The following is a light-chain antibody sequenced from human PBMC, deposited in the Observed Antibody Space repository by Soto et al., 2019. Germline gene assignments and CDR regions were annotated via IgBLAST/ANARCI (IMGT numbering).Light chain of an antibody. CDR2: AAS. V-gene: IGKV3-20*01. J-gene: IGKJ1*01. CDR1: QSSSSTY. CDR3: QQYYASSWT. Sequence: EIVLTQSPGTLSLSPGERATLSCRASQSSSSTYLAWYRQKPGQAPRLLIYAASSRATGIPDRFSGSGSGTDFTLTMSRLEPEYFAVYYCQQYYASSWTFGQGTRVEIK.